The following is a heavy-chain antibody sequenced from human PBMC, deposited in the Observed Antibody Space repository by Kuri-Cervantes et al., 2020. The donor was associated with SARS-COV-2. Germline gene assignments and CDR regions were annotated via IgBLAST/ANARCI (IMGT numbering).Heavy chain of an antibody. V-gene: IGHV3-9*01. Sequence: LSLTCAASGFTFDDYAMHWVRQAPGKGLEWVSGISWNSGSIGYADSVKGRFTISRDNSKNTLYLQMNSLRAEDTAVYYCARIYSSGWYLGNGVDYWGQGTLVTVSS. CDR3: ARIYSSGWYLGNGVDY. CDR2: ISWNSGSI. J-gene: IGHJ4*02. D-gene: IGHD6-19*01. CDR1: GFTFDDYA.